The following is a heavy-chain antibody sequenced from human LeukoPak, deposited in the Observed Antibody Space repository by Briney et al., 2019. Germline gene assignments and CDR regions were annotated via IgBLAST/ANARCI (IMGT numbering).Heavy chain of an antibody. Sequence: GGSLRLSCAASGFTFSNAWMSWVRQAPGKGLEWVGRIKSKTDGGTTDYAAPVKGRFTISRDDSKNTLYLQMNSLKTEDTAVYYCTTLYDFWSGYLYWGQGTLVTVSS. CDR3: TTLYDFWSGYLY. J-gene: IGHJ4*02. V-gene: IGHV3-15*01. CDR2: IKSKTDGGTT. CDR1: GFTFSNAW. D-gene: IGHD3-3*01.